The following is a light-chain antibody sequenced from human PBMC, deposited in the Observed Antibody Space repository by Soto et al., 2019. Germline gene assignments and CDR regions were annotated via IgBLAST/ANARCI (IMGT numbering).Light chain of an antibody. CDR2: ATS. CDR3: QQARSFPVT. Sequence: DIQITQSPSPVSSSVVDTVSITCRSSQDAGRWLSWYQQKPGKAPKILIFATSTLQSGVPSRFSGSGSGTDFTLTITSPQSEDFATYYCQQARSFPVTFGQGTRLEIK. CDR1: QDAGRW. J-gene: IGKJ5*01. V-gene: IGKV1D-12*01.